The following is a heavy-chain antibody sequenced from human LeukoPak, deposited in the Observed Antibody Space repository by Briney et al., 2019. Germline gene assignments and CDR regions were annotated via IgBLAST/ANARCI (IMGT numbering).Heavy chain of an antibody. Sequence: PSETLSLTCTVSGGSISNYYWSWIRQPAGKGLEWIGRIYTSGTTHYNPSLKSRVTMSVDTSKNQFSLKLSSVTAADTAVYYCARLVVSSWYHEVLLGRDYWGQGTLVTVSS. J-gene: IGHJ4*02. CDR3: ARLVVSSWYHEVLLGRDY. D-gene: IGHD6-13*01. CDR2: IYTSGTT. V-gene: IGHV4-4*07. CDR1: GGSISNYY.